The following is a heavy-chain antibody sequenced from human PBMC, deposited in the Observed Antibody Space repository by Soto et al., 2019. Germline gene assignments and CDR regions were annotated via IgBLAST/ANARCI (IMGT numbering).Heavy chain of an antibody. V-gene: IGHV3-30-3*01. Sequence: HPGGSLRLSCAASGFTFSSYAMHWVRQAPGKGLEWVAVISYDGSNKYYADSVKGRFTISRDNSKNTLYLQMNSLRAEDTAVYYCARDRGYYDSSGYYEYHGMDVWGQGTTVTVSS. D-gene: IGHD3-22*01. CDR1: GFTFSSYA. CDR2: ISYDGSNK. CDR3: ARDRGYYDSSGYYEYHGMDV. J-gene: IGHJ6*02.